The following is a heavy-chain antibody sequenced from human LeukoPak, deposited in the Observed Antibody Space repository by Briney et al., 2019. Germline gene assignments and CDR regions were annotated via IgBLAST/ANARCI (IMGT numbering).Heavy chain of an antibody. CDR3: ARGVPRYCRSPGRATAGICGVY. Sequence: ASVKVSCKASGYTFTGYYIHWVRQAPGQGLEWMGIINPSDGSTSYAQKFQGRLTMTRDMSTSTVYMELSSLRSEDTAVYYCARGVPRYCRSPGRATAGICGVYWGQGTLVTVSS. CDR1: GYTFTGYY. V-gene: IGHV1-46*01. D-gene: IGHD2-2*01. CDR2: INPSDGST. J-gene: IGHJ4*02.